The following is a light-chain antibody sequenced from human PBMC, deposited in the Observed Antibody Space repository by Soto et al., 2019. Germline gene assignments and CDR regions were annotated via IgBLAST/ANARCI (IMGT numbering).Light chain of an antibody. CDR2: GAS. V-gene: IGKV3-15*01. CDR3: QQYNNWPPIA. Sequence: DIVLTQSPGTLSLSPGERATLSCRASQSVSNIYIAWYQQKPGQAPRLLIYGASTRATGIPARFSGSGSGTEFTLTISSLQSEDFAVYYCQQYNNWPPIAFGQGTRLEIK. J-gene: IGKJ5*01. CDR1: QSVSNI.